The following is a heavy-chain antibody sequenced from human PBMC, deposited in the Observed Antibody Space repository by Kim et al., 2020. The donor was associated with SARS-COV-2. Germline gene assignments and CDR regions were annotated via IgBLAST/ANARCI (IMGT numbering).Heavy chain of an antibody. V-gene: IGHV3-23*01. J-gene: IGHJ5*01. Sequence: GGSLRLSCAASGFTLRNYAMSWVRQAPGKGLEWVSAITGSGISGGDNITYYADSVKGRFTISRDNSKNTLYLQMNSLRAEDTAVYYCAKQEDTPMAFNW. CDR1: GFTLRNYA. CDR2: ITGSGISGGDNIT. CDR3: AKQEDTPMAFNW. D-gene: IGHD5-18*01.